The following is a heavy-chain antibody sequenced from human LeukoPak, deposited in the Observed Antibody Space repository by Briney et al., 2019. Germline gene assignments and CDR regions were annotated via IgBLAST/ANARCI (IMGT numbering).Heavy chain of an antibody. Sequence: ASVKVSCKASGYTFTGYYMHWVRQAPGQGLEWMGWINPNSGGTNCAQKFQGRVTMTRDTSISTAYMELSRLRSDDTAVYYCARDPGRVVVPAGNDYWGQRTLVTVSS. CDR1: GYTFTGYY. CDR3: ARDPGRVVVPAGNDY. J-gene: IGHJ4*02. D-gene: IGHD2-2*01. CDR2: INPNSGGT. V-gene: IGHV1-2*02.